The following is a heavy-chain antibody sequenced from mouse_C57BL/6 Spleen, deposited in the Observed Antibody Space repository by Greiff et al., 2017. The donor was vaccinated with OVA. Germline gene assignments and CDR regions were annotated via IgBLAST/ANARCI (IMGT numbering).Heavy chain of an antibody. V-gene: IGHV1-64*01. CDR1: GYTFTSYW. CDR2: IHPNSGST. Sequence: QVQLQQPGAELVKPGASVKLSCKASGYTFTSYWMHWVKQRPGQGLEWIGMIHPNSGSTNYNEKFKSKATLTVDKSSSTAYMQLSSLTSEGSAVYYCARGPFDGYYFDYWGQGTTLTVSS. CDR3: ARGPFDGYYFDY. J-gene: IGHJ2*01. D-gene: IGHD2-3*01.